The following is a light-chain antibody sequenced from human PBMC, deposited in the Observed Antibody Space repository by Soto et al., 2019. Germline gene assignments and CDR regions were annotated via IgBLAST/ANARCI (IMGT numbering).Light chain of an antibody. Sequence: DIQLNQSPSFLSASVGASVTLTCRASQDIGIYLAWYQQNPGKAHKLLIYGASTLQTGVPSRCSGSGSGTEFTLRISSLQPGDFATYYCQQLDNLPRWTFCQGT. CDR2: GAS. CDR3: QQLDNLPRWT. CDR1: QDIGIY. J-gene: IGKJ2*02. V-gene: IGKV1-9*01.